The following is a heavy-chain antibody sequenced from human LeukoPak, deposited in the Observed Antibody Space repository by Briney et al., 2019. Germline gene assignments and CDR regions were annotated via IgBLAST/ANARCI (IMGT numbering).Heavy chain of an antibody. CDR1: GFTFSSYG. V-gene: IGHV3-23*01. Sequence: PGGSLRLSCAASGFTFSSYGMHWVRQAPGKGLEWVSAISGSGGSTYYADSVKGRFTISRDNSKNTLYLQMNSLRAEDTAVYYCAKDVLSRAAAGGFDYWGQGTLVTVSS. CDR3: AKDVLSRAAAGGFDY. CDR2: ISGSGGST. D-gene: IGHD6-13*01. J-gene: IGHJ4*02.